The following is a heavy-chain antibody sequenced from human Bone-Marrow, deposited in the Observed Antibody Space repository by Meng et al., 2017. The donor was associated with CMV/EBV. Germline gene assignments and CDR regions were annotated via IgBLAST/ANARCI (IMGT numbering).Heavy chain of an antibody. CDR2: ISFDGSTK. CDR3: AREVYGDPFDY. CDR1: GFTFSSYA. D-gene: IGHD4-17*01. Sequence: GGSLRLSCAASGFTFSSYAMHWVRQAPGKGLEWVAIISFDGSTKYYADSVKGRFTISRDNSKNTLYLQMNSLRAEDTAVYYCAREVYGDPFDYWGQGKRVTGSS. V-gene: IGHV3-30-3*01. J-gene: IGHJ4*02.